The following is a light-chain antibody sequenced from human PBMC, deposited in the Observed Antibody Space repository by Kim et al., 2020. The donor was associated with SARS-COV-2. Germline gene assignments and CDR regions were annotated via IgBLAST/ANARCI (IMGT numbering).Light chain of an antibody. CDR2: AAS. J-gene: IGKJ1*01. CDR1: QGISSY. Sequence: AIRMTQSPSSFSASTGDRVTITCRASQGISSYLAWYQQKPGKAPKLLIYAASTLQSGVPSRLSGSGSGTDFTLTISCLQSEDFATYYCQQYYSYPVTFGQGTKVDIK. CDR3: QQYYSYPVT. V-gene: IGKV1-8*01.